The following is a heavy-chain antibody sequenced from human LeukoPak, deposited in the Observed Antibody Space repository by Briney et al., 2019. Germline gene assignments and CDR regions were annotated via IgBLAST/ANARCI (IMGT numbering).Heavy chain of an antibody. D-gene: IGHD4-17*01. CDR2: IYYSGST. CDR1: GGSISSSSYY. V-gene: IGHV4-39*07. J-gene: IGHJ5*02. CDR3: ARERKVTNNWFDP. Sequence: PSETLSLTCTVSGGSISSSSYYWGWIRQPPGKGLEWIGSIYYSGSTYYNPSLKSRVTISVDTSKNQFSLKLSSVTAADTAVYYCARERKVTNNWFDPWGQGTLVTVSS.